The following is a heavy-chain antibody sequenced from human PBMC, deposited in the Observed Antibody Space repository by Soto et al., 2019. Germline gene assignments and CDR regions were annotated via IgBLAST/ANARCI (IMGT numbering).Heavy chain of an antibody. Sequence: GGSLRLSGGASGFTFSDYSMNWVRQAPGKGLEWVSSISSSKNYIYYADSLEGRFSISRDSTQNSLYLQMNSLRVEDTAVYYCARRRGPERDCSVGSCYSRRDAFDIWGQGSMVTVSS. V-gene: IGHV3-21*01. CDR2: ISSSKNYI. CDR3: ARRRGPERDCSVGSCYSRRDAFDI. J-gene: IGHJ3*02. D-gene: IGHD2-15*01. CDR1: GFTFSDYS.